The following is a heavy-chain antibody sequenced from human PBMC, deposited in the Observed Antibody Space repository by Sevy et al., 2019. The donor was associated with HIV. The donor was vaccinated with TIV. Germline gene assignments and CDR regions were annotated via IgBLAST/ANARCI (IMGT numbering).Heavy chain of an antibody. Sequence: ASVKVSCKASGCTFTDYYMHWVRQAPGQGLEWMGRINPYSGDTKYAQKFQGRVTMTRDTSISTAYMVLSGLRFDDTAVYYCAREAGSNYYGQIDYWGQGSLVTVSS. CDR3: AREAGSNYYGQIDY. CDR2: INPYSGDT. J-gene: IGHJ4*02. V-gene: IGHV1-2*06. D-gene: IGHD4-4*01. CDR1: GCTFTDYY.